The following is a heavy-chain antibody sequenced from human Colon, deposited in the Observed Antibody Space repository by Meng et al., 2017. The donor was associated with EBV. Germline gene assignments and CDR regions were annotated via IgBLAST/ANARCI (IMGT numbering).Heavy chain of an antibody. CDR1: GYTFTRYP. Sequence: QGQLVESGSSLNKPGSSGKVSCKASGYTFTRYPMNWVRQASGQGLEWMGWISTNTGNPTYAQGFTGRFVFSVDTSVSTAYLQISSLKAEDTAVYYCGTLKYTSGFYGPAYWGQGALVTVSS. D-gene: IGHD6-19*01. CDR2: ISTNTGNP. V-gene: IGHV7-4-1*02. CDR3: GTLKYTSGFYGPAY. J-gene: IGHJ4*02.